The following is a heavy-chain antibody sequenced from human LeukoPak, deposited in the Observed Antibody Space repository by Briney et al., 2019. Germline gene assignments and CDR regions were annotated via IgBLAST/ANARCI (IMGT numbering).Heavy chain of an antibody. V-gene: IGHV3-74*01. J-gene: IGHJ5*01. D-gene: IGHD3-3*01. Sequence: GGSLRPSCAASGFTFSNYWIHWVRQVPGKGLVWVSRINPAGNYRNYADSVEGRFTISRDNARNTVYLQMNSLRAEDTALFYCVRDWDHYDFDSWGQGTLVIVSS. CDR1: GFTFSNYW. CDR2: INPAGNYR. CDR3: VRDWDHYDFDS.